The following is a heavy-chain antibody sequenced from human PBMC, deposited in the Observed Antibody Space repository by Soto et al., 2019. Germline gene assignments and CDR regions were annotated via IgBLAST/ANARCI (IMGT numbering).Heavy chain of an antibody. J-gene: IGHJ4*02. D-gene: IGHD6-19*01. CDR2: INPSRGLT. Sequence: ASVKVSCKASGYIFTNYYIHWVRQTPGQGPEWIGVINPSRGLTTYSQRFQGRVSMTRDTSTTTVYMELSSLRSEDTATYYCATDGVPIAGRSGYFDYSGPGTEVTVS. V-gene: IGHV1-46*01. CDR1: GYIFTNYY. CDR3: ATDGVPIAGRSGYFDY.